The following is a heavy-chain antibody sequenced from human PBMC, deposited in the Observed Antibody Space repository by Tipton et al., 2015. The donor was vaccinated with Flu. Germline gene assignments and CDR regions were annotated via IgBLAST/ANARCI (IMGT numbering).Heavy chain of an antibody. D-gene: IGHD3-22*01. CDR3: ARDIRYYDSSGYGY. CDR1: GFTFSSYW. J-gene: IGHJ4*02. V-gene: IGHV3-7*01. CDR2: IKQDGSEK. Sequence: CAASGFTFSSYWMSWVRQAPGKGLEWVANIKQDGSEKYYVDSVKGRFTISRDNAKNSLYLQMNSLRAEDTAVYYCARDIRYYDSSGYGYWGQGTLVTVSS.